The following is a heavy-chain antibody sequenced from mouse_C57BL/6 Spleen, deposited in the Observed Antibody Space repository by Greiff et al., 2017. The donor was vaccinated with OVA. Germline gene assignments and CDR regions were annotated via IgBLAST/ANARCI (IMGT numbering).Heavy chain of an antibody. CDR2: ISDGGSYT. D-gene: IGHD3-3*01. V-gene: IGHV5-4*01. CDR3: AVEGGTNYFDY. Sequence: VQLKESGGGLVKPGGSLKLSCAASGFTFSSYAMSWVRQTPEKRLEWVATISDGGSYTYYPDNVKGRFTISRDNAKNNLYLQMSHLKSEDTAMYYCAVEGGTNYFDYWGQGTTLTVSS. CDR1: GFTFSSYA. J-gene: IGHJ2*01.